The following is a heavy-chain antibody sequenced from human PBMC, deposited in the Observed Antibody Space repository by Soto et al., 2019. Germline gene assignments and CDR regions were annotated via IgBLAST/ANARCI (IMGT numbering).Heavy chain of an antibody. J-gene: IGHJ4*02. D-gene: IGHD3-22*01. CDR2: IIPIFGTA. Sequence: QVQLVQSGAEVKKPGSSVKVSCKASGGTFSSYAISWVRQAPGQGLEWMGGIIPIFGTADYAQKFQGRVTITEDESTSTGNMELSSLISEDTAVYYCASHYDSTGYYYRGLDYWGQGTLVTVSS. CDR3: ASHYDSTGYYYRGLDY. CDR1: GGTFSSYA. V-gene: IGHV1-69*12.